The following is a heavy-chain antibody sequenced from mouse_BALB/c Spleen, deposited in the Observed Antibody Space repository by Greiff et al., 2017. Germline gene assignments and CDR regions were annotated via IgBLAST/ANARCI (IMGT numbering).Heavy chain of an antibody. V-gene: IGHV3-2*02. CDR3: ARLDYYGNYAAMDY. D-gene: IGHD2-1*01. CDR1: GYSITSDYA. CDR2: ISYSGST. J-gene: IGHJ4*01. Sequence: VQLQQSGPGLVKPSQSLSLTCTVTGYSITSDYAWNWIRQFPGNKLEWMGYISYSGSTSYNPSLKSRISITRDTSKNQFFLQLNSVTTEDTATYYCARLDYYGNYAAMDYWGQGTSVTVSS.